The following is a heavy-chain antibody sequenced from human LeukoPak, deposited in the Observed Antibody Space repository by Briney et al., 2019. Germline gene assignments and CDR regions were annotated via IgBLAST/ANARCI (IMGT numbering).Heavy chain of an antibody. CDR3: AREWKWQQLVPGY. J-gene: IGHJ4*02. Sequence: ASVKVSCKASGYTFTSYAMHWVRQAPGKRLEWMGWINAGNGNTKYSQKFQGRVTITRDTSASTAYMELSSLRSEDTAVYYCAREWKWQQLVPGYWGQGTLVTVSS. V-gene: IGHV1-3*01. D-gene: IGHD6-13*01. CDR2: INAGNGNT. CDR1: GYTFTSYA.